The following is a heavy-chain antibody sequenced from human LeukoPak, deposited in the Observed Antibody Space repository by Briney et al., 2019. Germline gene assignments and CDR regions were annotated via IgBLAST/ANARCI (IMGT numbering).Heavy chain of an antibody. CDR2: IWYDGSNK. V-gene: IGHV3-33*01. Sequence: PGRSLRLPCAASGFTFSSYGMHWVRQAPGKGLEWVAVIWYDGSNKYYADSVKGRFTISRDNSKNTLYLQMNSLRAEDTAVYYCARANQVDIVVVPAAIDYWGQGTLVTVSS. CDR3: ARANQVDIVVVPAAIDY. CDR1: GFTFSSYG. D-gene: IGHD2-2*02. J-gene: IGHJ4*02.